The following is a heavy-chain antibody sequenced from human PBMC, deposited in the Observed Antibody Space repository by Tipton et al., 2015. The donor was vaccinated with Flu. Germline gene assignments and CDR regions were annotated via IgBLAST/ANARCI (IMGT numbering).Heavy chain of an antibody. Sequence: LRLSCSVSGVSFSNTYYYWGWVRQPPGKGPEWLGYIYYRGSSIYNPSLKSRATMTVDTSKSQFSLKLTSVTAADTAVYHCARRYCSGGGCYYLDYWGQGTLVTVS. J-gene: IGHJ4*02. V-gene: IGHV4-61*01. D-gene: IGHD2-15*01. CDR2: IYYRGSS. CDR3: ARRYCSGGGCYYLDY. CDR1: GVSFSNTYYY.